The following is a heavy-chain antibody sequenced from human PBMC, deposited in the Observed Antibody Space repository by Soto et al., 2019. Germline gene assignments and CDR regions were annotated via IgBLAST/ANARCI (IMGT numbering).Heavy chain of an antibody. CDR2: IYWDDDK. D-gene: IGHD2-21*02. CDR3: VQSRCGGDCLQSYSSHSYYGLDV. Sequence: QITLKESGPTLVKPTQTLTLTCTFPGFSFSSIGEGVGWIRQPPGKALEWLALIYWDDDKRYSPSLKSRLTITKDTSKNQVVLTMTNMDPVDTATYYCVQSRCGGDCLQSYSSHSYYGLDVLGQGTTVTVSS. J-gene: IGHJ6*02. V-gene: IGHV2-5*02. CDR1: GFSFSSIGEG.